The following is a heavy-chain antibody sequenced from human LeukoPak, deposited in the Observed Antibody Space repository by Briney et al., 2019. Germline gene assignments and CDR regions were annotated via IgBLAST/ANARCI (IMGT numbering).Heavy chain of an antibody. CDR2: IYHSGST. J-gene: IGHJ4*02. D-gene: IGHD4-17*01. Sequence: SETLSLTCTVSGYSISSGYYWGWIRQPPGKGLEWIGSIYHSGSTYYNPSLKSRVTISVDTSKNQFSLKLSSVTAADTAVYYCARVPNGDQGPVDYWGQGTLVTVSS. CDR3: ARVPNGDQGPVDY. CDR1: GYSISSGYY. V-gene: IGHV4-38-2*02.